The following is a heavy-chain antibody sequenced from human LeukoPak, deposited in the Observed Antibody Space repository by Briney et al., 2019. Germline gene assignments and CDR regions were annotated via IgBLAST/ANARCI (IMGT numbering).Heavy chain of an antibody. CDR2: MNPNSGNT. Sequence: ASVKVSCKASGYTFTSYDINWVRQAPGQGLEWMGWMNPNSGNTGYAQKFQGRVTMTRNTSISTAYMELSSLRSEDTAVYYCAIGSFSGYSSGPPGYWGQGTLVTVSS. J-gene: IGHJ4*02. CDR3: AIGSFSGYSSGPPGY. D-gene: IGHD6-19*01. V-gene: IGHV1-8*01. CDR1: GYTFTSYD.